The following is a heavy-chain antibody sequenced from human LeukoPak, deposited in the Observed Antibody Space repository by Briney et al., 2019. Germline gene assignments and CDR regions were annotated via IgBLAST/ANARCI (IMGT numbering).Heavy chain of an antibody. Sequence: GGSLRLTCAASGFTVSSNYMSWVRQAPGKGLEWVSVIYSGGSTYYADSVKGRFTISRDNSKNTLYLQMNSLRAEDTAVYYCATPSRGRELLTPFDYWGQGTLVTVSS. CDR1: GFTVSSNY. V-gene: IGHV3-53*01. CDR3: ATPSRGRELLTPFDY. J-gene: IGHJ4*02. CDR2: IYSGGST. D-gene: IGHD1-26*01.